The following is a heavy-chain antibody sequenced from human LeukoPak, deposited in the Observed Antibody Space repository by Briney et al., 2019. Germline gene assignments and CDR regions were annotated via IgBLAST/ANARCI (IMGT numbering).Heavy chain of an antibody. Sequence: GASVKVSCKASGGTFSSYAISWVRQAPGQGLEWMGRIIPILGMANYAQKFQGRVTITADKSTSTAYMELSSLRSEDTAVYYCASATRSYYDSSGYLDYWGQGTLVTVSS. J-gene: IGHJ4*02. CDR1: GGTFSSYA. V-gene: IGHV1-69*04. CDR3: ASATRSYYDSSGYLDY. CDR2: IIPILGMA. D-gene: IGHD3-22*01.